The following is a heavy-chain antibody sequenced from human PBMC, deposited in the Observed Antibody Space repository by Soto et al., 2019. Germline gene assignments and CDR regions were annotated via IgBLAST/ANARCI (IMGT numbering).Heavy chain of an antibody. V-gene: IGHV3-23*01. CDR3: AKGVSSSAWSASDN. CDR1: GFTFSSYA. J-gene: IGHJ4*02. D-gene: IGHD6-19*01. CDR2: ISDSDNAT. Sequence: EVQLLESGGGLVQPGGSLRLSCAASGFTFSSYAMTWVRQAPGKGLEWVSVISDSDNATYYADSVKGRFTMTRDNSKNTRYLQFNPLRAEDTAVYYCAKGVSSSAWSASDNWGQGTLVTVSS.